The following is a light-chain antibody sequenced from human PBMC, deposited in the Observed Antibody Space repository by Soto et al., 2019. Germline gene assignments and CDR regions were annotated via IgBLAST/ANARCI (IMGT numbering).Light chain of an antibody. V-gene: IGKV3-11*01. CDR3: QLRSNWPPYT. J-gene: IGKJ2*01. CDR2: DAS. CDR1: QSVSSY. Sequence: EIMLTQSPATLSLSPGERATLSCRASQSVSSYLAWYQQQPGQPPRLLIYDASNSATGLPARFSGSGYGTDFTLTISSLEPEDFAVYYCQLRSNWPPYTFGQGTKLEIK.